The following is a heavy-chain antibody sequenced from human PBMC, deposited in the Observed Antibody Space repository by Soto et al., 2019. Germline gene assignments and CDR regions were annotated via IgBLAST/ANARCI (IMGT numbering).Heavy chain of an antibody. V-gene: IGHV1-69*01. D-gene: IGHD1-26*01. Sequence: QVQLVQSGAEVKKPGSSVKVSCKASGGTFSSYAISWVRQAPGQGLEWMGGIIPIFGTANYSQKFQGRVTITANESTSTAYMELSSRRSEDTAVYYCAIDVDGVQSGSYSLGWFDPWGQGTLVTVSS. CDR1: GGTFSSYA. CDR3: AIDVDGVQSGSYSLGWFDP. CDR2: IIPIFGTA. J-gene: IGHJ5*02.